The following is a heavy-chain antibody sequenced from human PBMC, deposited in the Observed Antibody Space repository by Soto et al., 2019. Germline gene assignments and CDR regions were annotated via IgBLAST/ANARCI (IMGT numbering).Heavy chain of an antibody. J-gene: IGHJ5*02. CDR2: INPNSGGT. CDR1: GYTFTGYY. V-gene: IGHV1-2*04. Sequence: GASVKVSCKASGYTFTGYYMHWVRQAPGQGLEWMGWINPNSGGTNYAQKFQGWVTITRDTSASTAYMELSSLRSEDTSVYYCARVGPPADPWGQGTLVTVSS. CDR3: ARVGPPADP.